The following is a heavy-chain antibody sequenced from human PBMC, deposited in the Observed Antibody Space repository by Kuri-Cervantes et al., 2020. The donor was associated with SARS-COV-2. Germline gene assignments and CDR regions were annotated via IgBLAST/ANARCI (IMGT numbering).Heavy chain of an antibody. V-gene: IGHV3-9*01. CDR1: GFTFDDYA. D-gene: IGHD6-13*01. Sequence: SLKISCAASGFTFDDYAMHWVRQAPGKGLEWVSGISWNSGSIGYADSVKGRFTISRDNAKNSLYLQMNSLRAEDTAVYYCARELGSWPFDYWGQGTLVTVSS. CDR3: ARELGSWPFDY. CDR2: ISWNSGSI. J-gene: IGHJ4*02.